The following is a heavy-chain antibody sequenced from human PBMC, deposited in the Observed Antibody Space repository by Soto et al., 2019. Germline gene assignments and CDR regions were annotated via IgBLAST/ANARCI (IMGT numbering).Heavy chain of an antibody. CDR1: GFTFSSYW. D-gene: IGHD1-26*01. J-gene: IGHJ3*02. CDR2: SKSDGDTI. Sequence: GGSLRLSCAASGFTFSSYWMHCVRQAPEKGLVCASHSKSDGDTITYADSVKRRFTISRDDAKSTLYLQMNNLGAEDTAVYFCTIDQIGLLPDAFEIWGQGTLVTV. CDR3: TIDQIGLLPDAFEI. V-gene: IGHV3-74*01.